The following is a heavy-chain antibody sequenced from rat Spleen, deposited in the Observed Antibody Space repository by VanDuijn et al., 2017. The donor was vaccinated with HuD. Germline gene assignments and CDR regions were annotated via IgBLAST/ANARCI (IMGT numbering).Heavy chain of an antibody. CDR1: GYSITSNY. CDR3: ARSVDYGYTSYVMDA. Sequence: EVQLQESGPGLVKPSQSLSLTCSVTGYSITSNYWGWIRKFPGNKMEWMGYINSAGSTIYNPSLTSRISITRDTSKNQFFLQVNSVTHEDTASVYCARSVDYGYTSYVMDAWGQGASVTVSS. D-gene: IGHD1-9*01. V-gene: IGHV3-3*01. CDR2: INSAGST. J-gene: IGHJ4*01.